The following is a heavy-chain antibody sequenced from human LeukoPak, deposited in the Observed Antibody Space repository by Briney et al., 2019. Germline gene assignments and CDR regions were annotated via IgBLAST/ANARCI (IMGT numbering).Heavy chain of an antibody. CDR2: SWYDGTKE. D-gene: IGHD3-22*01. CDR3: YSMIVLGIRVINDY. V-gene: IGHV3-33*01. Sequence: PGTSLRLSCAASGFSFRSYAMHWVRQAPGKGLEWVAVSWYDGTKEYYADSLKGRFTISRDNSKNTLYLQMNSLRAEDTAVYYCYSMIVLGIRVINDYWGQGTLVTVSS. J-gene: IGHJ4*02. CDR1: GFSFRSYA.